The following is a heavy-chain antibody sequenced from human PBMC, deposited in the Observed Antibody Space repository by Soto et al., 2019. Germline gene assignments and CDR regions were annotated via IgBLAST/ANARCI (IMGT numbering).Heavy chain of an antibody. Sequence: QVQLQESGPGLVQPSGTLSLTCAVSGGSIRSDNWWSWVRQPPGKGLEWIGEVYHTGSANYNPSLASRVTILSDKSTNDSSLRLTSVTAAHTAVYYCVSVFYQDNGASYYFDSWGQGTLVTVSS. D-gene: IGHD2-8*01. J-gene: IGHJ4*02. CDR2: VYHTGSA. CDR1: GGSIRSDNW. V-gene: IGHV4-4*02. CDR3: VSVFYQDNGASYYFDS.